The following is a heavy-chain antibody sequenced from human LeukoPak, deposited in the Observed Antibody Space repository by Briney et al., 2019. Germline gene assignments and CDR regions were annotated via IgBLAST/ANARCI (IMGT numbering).Heavy chain of an antibody. CDR1: GFTFSSYG. D-gene: IGHD2-15*01. J-gene: IGHJ4*02. V-gene: IGHV3-30*18. CDR3: AKDYDDCSGGSCYSDVSDY. Sequence: GRSLRLSCAASGFTFSSYGMHWVRQAPGKGLEWVAVISYDGSNKYYADSVKGRFTISRDNSKNTLYLQMNSLRAEDTAVYYCAKDYDDCSGGSCYSDVSDYWGQGTLVTVSS. CDR2: ISYDGSNK.